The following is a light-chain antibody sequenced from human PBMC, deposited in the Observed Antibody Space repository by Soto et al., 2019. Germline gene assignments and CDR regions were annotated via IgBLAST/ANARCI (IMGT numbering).Light chain of an antibody. CDR1: QSVFNNH. CDR2: GAS. CDR3: QQRSNWPPLT. V-gene: IGKV3D-20*02. J-gene: IGKJ4*01. Sequence: EIVLTQSPGTLSLSPGERATLSCRASQSVFNNHIGWYQQKPGQAPRRLIFGASFRATGIPDRFSGSGSGTDFTLTISSLEPEDFAVYYCQQRSNWPPLTFGGGTKVDIK.